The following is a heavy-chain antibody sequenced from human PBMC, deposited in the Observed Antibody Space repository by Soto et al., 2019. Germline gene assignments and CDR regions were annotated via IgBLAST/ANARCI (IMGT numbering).Heavy chain of an antibody. J-gene: IGHJ6*02. Sequence: QVQLVESGGGLVQPGRSLRLSCAASGFTFSGYGMHWVRQAPGKGLEWVAVISNDALNNYSADSVKGRFAISRDDSRNTLYLQMNSLRAEDTAVYYCARPRRDYYYYYGMDVWGQGTTVTVSS. CDR1: GFTFSGYG. CDR2: ISNDALNN. V-gene: IGHV3-30*03. CDR3: ARPRRDYYYYYGMDV.